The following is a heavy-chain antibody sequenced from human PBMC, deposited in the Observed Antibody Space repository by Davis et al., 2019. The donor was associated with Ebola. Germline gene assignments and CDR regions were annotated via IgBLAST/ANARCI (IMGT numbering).Heavy chain of an antibody. CDR3: ARGEVATTLYSYYYYYGMDV. V-gene: IGHV3-30-3*01. CDR1: GFTFSSYA. CDR2: ISYDGSNK. Sequence: GESLKISCAASGFTFSSYAMHWVRQAPGKGLEWVAVISYDGSNKYYADSVKGRFTISRDNSKNTLYLQMNSLRAEDTAVYYCARGEVATTLYSYYYYYGMDVWGQGTTVTVSS. D-gene: IGHD5-12*01. J-gene: IGHJ6*02.